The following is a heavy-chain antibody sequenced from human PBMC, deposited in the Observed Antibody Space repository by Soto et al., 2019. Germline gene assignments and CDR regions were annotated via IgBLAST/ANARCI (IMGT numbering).Heavy chain of an antibody. CDR1: GGSISNSNW. V-gene: IGHV4-4*02. D-gene: IGHD1-26*01. CDR2: IFHSGST. CDR3: AHRPIVGAAI. Sequence: QVQLQESVPGLVKPSGTLSLTCAVFGGSISNSNWWTWVRQPPGKGLDWIGEIFHSGSTNYNSSLMGRVTISVDKANNQFSLKLSSVIAADTAVYYCAHRPIVGAAIWGQGTLVTVSS. J-gene: IGHJ4*02.